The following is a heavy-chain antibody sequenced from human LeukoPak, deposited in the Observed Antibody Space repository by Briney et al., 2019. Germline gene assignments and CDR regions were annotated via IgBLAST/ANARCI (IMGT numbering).Heavy chain of an antibody. J-gene: IGHJ5*02. V-gene: IGHV3-33*06. Sequence: PGGSLRLSCAASGFTFSSYGMHWVRQAPGKGLEWVAVIWYDGSNKYYADSVKGRFTISRDNSKNTLYLQMNSLRAEDTAVYYCAKDMAAATSSHFDPWGRGTLVTVSS. CDR3: AKDMAAATSSHFDP. CDR1: GFTFSSYG. D-gene: IGHD2-15*01. CDR2: IWYDGSNK.